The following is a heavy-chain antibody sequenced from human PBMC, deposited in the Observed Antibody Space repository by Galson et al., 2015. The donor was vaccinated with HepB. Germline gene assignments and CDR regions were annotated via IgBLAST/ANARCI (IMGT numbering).Heavy chain of an antibody. J-gene: IGHJ6*02. CDR1: GFTFSSYA. Sequence: SLRLSCAASGFTFSSYAMHWVRQAPGKGLEWVAVISYDGSNKYYADSVKGRFTISRDNSKNTLYLQMNSLRAEDTAVYYCARSQPDYGGNLREFYGMDVWGQGTTVTVSS. D-gene: IGHD4-23*01. CDR3: ARSQPDYGGNLREFYGMDV. V-gene: IGHV3-30*04. CDR2: ISYDGSNK.